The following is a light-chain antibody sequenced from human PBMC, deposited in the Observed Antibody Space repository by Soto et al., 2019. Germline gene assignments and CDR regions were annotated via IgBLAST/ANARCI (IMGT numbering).Light chain of an antibody. J-gene: IGKJ2*01. V-gene: IGKV1-5*03. Sequence: DVQMTQSPSTVSASVGERVTITCRASQSVISCLAWYQQKPGQAPKLLIYKASSFDSGVPSSFSGSGSGTDFTLSINSLQPDDVATYYCLQYHCFPYTFGQGTKLEI. CDR1: QSVISC. CDR2: KAS. CDR3: LQYHCFPYT.